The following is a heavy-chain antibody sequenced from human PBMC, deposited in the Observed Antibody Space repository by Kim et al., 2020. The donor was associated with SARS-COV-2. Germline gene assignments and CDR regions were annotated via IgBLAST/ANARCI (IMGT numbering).Heavy chain of an antibody. D-gene: IGHD2-15*01. CDR1: GGSISSGGYY. Sequence: SETLSLTCTVSGGSISSGGYYWSWVRQHPGKGLEWIGYIYYSGSTYYNPSLKSRVTISVDTSKNQFSLKLSSVTAADTAVYYCASCISDAFDIWGQGTMVTVSS. V-gene: IGHV4-31*03. CDR2: IYYSGST. CDR3: ASCISDAFDI. J-gene: IGHJ3*02.